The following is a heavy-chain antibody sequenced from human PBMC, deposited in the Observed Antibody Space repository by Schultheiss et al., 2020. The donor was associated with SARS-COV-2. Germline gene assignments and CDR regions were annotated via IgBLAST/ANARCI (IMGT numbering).Heavy chain of an antibody. J-gene: IGHJ4*02. V-gene: IGHV2-26*01. CDR3: ARVTRPDTAVAGFDY. CDR2: IFSNDEK. CDR1: GFSLSTSGMC. D-gene: IGHD5-18*01. Sequence: SGPTLVKPTQTLTLTCTFSGFSLSTSGMCVSWIRQPPGKALEWLAHIFSNDEKSYNISLESRLTISKDPSKSQVVLAMTNIDPVDTATYFCARVTRPDTAVAGFDYWGQGTLVTVSS.